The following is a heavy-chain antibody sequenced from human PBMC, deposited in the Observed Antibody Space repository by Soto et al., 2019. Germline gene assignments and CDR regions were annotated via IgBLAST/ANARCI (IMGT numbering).Heavy chain of an antibody. CDR1: GFTFRNYD. CDR2: ISAAGDP. CDR3: ARTDRDFYGLDV. J-gene: IGHJ6*04. V-gene: IGHV3-13*05. Sequence: EVQLVESGGGLVQPGGSLRLSCEASGFTFRNYDMHWVRQGTGKGLEWVSGISAAGDPDYADSVEGRFTISRENAQNSFFLLMNSLRVGDTAVYYCARTDRDFYGLDVWGKGTTVIVSS.